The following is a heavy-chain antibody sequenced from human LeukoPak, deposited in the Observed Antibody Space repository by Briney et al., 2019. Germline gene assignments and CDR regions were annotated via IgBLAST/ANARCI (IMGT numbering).Heavy chain of an antibody. CDR1: GFTVSSNF. Sequence: TGGSLRLSCAASGFTVSSNFMSWVRQAPGKGLEWVSVIYSGGSTYYADSVKGRFTISRHNSKNTLYLQMNSLRAEDTAVYYCARLYGTFLEWSPYFDYWGQGTLVTVSS. V-gene: IGHV3-53*04. CDR3: ARLYGTFLEWSPYFDY. D-gene: IGHD3-3*02. J-gene: IGHJ4*02. CDR2: IYSGGST.